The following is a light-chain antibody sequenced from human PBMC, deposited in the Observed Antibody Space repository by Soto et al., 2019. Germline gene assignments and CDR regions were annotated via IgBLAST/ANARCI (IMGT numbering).Light chain of an antibody. CDR2: DVN. CDR3: SSSPSSSTLV. J-gene: IGLJ2*01. V-gene: IGLV2-14*01. CDR1: SSDVGGYNY. Sequence: QSALTQPASVSGSPGQSITISCTGTSSDVGGYNYVSWYQQHPGKAPNLMIYDVNNRPSGVSNRFSGSKSGNTASLTISGLQAEDEADYYCSSSPSSSTLVFGGGTKLTVL.